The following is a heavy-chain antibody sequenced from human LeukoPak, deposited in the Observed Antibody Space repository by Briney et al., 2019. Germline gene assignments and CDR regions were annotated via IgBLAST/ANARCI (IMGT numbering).Heavy chain of an antibody. J-gene: IGHJ4*02. V-gene: IGHV4-39*01. CDR3: ATHITMVRGVYVFDY. D-gene: IGHD3-10*01. CDR1: GGSISSSRYY. CDR2: IYYSGST. Sequence: SETLSLTCAVSGGSISSSRYYWGWNSKPPGKGLEWIGSIYYSGSTYYNPSLKSRVTISVDTSKNQFSLKLSSVTAADTAVYYCATHITMVRGVYVFDYWGQGTLVTVSS.